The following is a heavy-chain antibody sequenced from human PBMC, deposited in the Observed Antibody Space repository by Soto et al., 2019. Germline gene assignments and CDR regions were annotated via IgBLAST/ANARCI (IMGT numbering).Heavy chain of an antibody. V-gene: IGHV1-69*04. CDR3: ARDLAGNRYYMDV. Sequence: ASVKVSCKASGGTFSSYTISWVRQAPGQGLEWMGRIIPILGIANYAQKFQGRVTITGDKSTGTAYMGLSSLRSEDTAVYYCARDLAGNRYYMDVWGKGTTVTVSS. CDR2: IIPILGIA. D-gene: IGHD1-1*01. CDR1: GGTFSSYT. J-gene: IGHJ6*03.